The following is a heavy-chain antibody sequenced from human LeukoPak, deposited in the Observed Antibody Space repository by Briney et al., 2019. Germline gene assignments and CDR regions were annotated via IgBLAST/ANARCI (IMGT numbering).Heavy chain of an antibody. CDR3: ARGIESSTSWIDP. CDR2: IYYSGST. V-gene: IGHV4-59*01. D-gene: IGHD2-2*01. Sequence: SETLSLTCTVSGGSIRSYYWSWIRQPPGKGLEWIGYIYYSGSTNYNPSLKSRVTISVDTSKNQFSLKLSSVTAADTAVYYCARGIESSTSWIDPWGQGTLVTVSS. J-gene: IGHJ5*02. CDR1: GGSIRSYY.